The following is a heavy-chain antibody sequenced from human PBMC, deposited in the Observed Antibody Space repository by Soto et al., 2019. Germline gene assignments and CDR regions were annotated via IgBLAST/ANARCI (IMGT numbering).Heavy chain of an antibody. CDR1: GFTFSSYG. D-gene: IGHD2-2*01. V-gene: IGHV3-33*01. CDR2: IWYDGSNK. J-gene: IGHJ3*02. Sequence: GGSLRLSCAASGFTFSSYGMHWVRQAPGKGLEWVAVIWYDGSNKYYADSVKGRFTISRDNSKNTLYLQMNSLRAEDTAVYYCARVRRIVPAAHAGAFDIWGQGTMVTVSS. CDR3: ARVRRIVPAAHAGAFDI.